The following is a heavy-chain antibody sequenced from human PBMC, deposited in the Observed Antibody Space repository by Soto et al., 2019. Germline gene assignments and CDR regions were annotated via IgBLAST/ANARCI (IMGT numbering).Heavy chain of an antibody. V-gene: IGHV3-30*04. CDR3: ASPRLSSDGTTPIDY. CDR1: GFTFSSYA. D-gene: IGHD1-1*01. J-gene: IGHJ4*02. Sequence: QVQLVESGGGVVQPGRSLRLSCAASGFTFSSYAMHWVRQAPGKGLEWVAVISYDGRNKYYADSVKGRFTISRDNSKNPLYLQMNSLRAEDTAVYYCASPRLSSDGTTPIDYWGQGTLVTVSS. CDR2: ISYDGRNK.